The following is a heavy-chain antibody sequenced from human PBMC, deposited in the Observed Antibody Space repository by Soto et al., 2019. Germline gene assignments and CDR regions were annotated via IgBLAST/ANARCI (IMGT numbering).Heavy chain of an antibody. D-gene: IGHD2-15*01. CDR1: GFTFSNCW. J-gene: IGHJ4*02. V-gene: IGHV3-48*04. Sequence: GGSLRLSCAASGFTFSNCWMNWVRQAPGKGLEWVSYISSSGSTIYYADSVKGRFTISRDNAKNSLYLQMNSLRAEDTAVYYCVKDVIGYCSAGNCFPDSYFDYWGQGALVTVSS. CDR3: VKDVIGYCSAGNCFPDSYFDY. CDR2: ISSSGSTI.